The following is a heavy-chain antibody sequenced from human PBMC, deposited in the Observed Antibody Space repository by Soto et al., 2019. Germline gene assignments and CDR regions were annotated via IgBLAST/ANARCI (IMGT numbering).Heavy chain of an antibody. V-gene: IGHV4-31*03. CDR1: GGSISSGGYY. Sequence: QVQLQESGPGLVKPSQTLSLTCTVSGGSISSGGYYWSWIRQHPGKGLEWIGYIYYSGSTYYHPSLTSRVTISVATSKNQFSLELSSVTAADTAVYYCARDWDGDYHNWFDPWGQGTLVTVSS. CDR3: ARDWDGDYHNWFDP. J-gene: IGHJ5*02. D-gene: IGHD4-17*01. CDR2: IYYSGST.